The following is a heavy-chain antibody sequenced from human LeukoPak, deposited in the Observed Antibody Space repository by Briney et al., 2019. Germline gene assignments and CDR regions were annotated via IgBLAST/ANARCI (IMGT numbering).Heavy chain of an antibody. J-gene: IGHJ4*02. CDR1: GFTFSSYW. V-gene: IGHV3-23*01. CDR3: AKARVVPAAMGYLLDY. Sequence: GGSLRLSCAASGFTFSSYWMSWVRQAPGKGLEWVSAISGSGGSTYYADSVKGRFTISRDNSKNTLYLQMNSLRAEDTAVYYCAKARVVPAAMGYLLDYWGQGTLVTVSS. D-gene: IGHD2-2*01. CDR2: ISGSGGST.